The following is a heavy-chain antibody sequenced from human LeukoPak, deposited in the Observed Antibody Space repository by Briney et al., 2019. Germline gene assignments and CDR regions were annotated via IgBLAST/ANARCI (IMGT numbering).Heavy chain of an antibody. CDR1: GFTFSSYG. Sequence: SGGGVVQPGRSLRLSCAASGFTFSSYGMHWVRQAPGKGLEWVAVIWYDGSNKYYADSVKGRFTISRDNSKNTLYLQMNSLRAEDTAVYYCARALPRPLLSYYYYGMDVWGQGTTVTVSS. CDR2: IWYDGSNK. J-gene: IGHJ6*02. V-gene: IGHV3-33*01. CDR3: ARALPRPLLSYYYYGMDV. D-gene: IGHD2-15*01.